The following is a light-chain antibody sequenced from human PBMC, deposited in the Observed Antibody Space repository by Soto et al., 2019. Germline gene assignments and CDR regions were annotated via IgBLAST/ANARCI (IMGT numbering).Light chain of an antibody. V-gene: IGLV1-47*02. CDR1: SSNIGSNY. J-gene: IGLJ1*01. Sequence: QSVLTQPPSVSGAPGQTVTISCAGTSSNIGSNYVYWYQQLPGTAPKLLIYSNNQRPSGVPDRFSGSKSGTSASLAISGLRSEDEADYYCAAWDDSLSGSYVFGTGTKLTVL. CDR3: AAWDDSLSGSYV. CDR2: SNN.